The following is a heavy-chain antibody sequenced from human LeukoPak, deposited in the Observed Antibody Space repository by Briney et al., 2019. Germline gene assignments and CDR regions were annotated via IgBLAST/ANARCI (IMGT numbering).Heavy chain of an antibody. CDR3: ARETWIQLWFEXXXWFDP. V-gene: IGHV4-4*07. J-gene: IGHJ5*02. Sequence: SETLSLTCTVSGGSISSYYWSWIRQPAGKGLEWIGRIYTSGSTNYNPSLKSRVTMSVDTSKNQFSLKLSSVTAADTAVYYCARETWIQLWFEXXXWFDPWGQGTLVTVSS. CDR1: GGSISSYY. CDR2: IYTSGST. D-gene: IGHD5-18*01.